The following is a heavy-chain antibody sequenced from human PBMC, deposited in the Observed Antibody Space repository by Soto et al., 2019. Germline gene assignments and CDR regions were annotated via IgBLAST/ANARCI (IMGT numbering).Heavy chain of an antibody. CDR2: ISAYNGNT. Sequence: ASVKVSCKASGYTFTSHGISWVRQAPGQGLEWMGWISAYNGNTNYAQKLQGRVTMTTDTSTSTAYMELRSLRSDDTAGYYWWRGAEYNYDSVGYLAFWGQGTLDPVSS. D-gene: IGHD3-22*01. CDR1: GYTFTSHG. V-gene: IGHV1-18*01. J-gene: IGHJ4*02. CDR3: WRGAEYNYDSVGYLAF.